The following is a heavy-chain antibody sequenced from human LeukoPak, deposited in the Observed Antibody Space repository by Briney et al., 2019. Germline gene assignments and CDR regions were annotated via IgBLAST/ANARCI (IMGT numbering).Heavy chain of an antibody. CDR1: GSTFSSYS. Sequence: GGSLRLSCAASGSTFSSYSMNWVRQAPGKGLEWVSSISSSSSYIYYADSVKGRFTISRDNAKNSLYLQMNSLRAEDTAVYYCARGRSIVVGAHDDYFDYWGQGTLVTVSS. J-gene: IGHJ4*02. CDR2: ISSSSSYI. D-gene: IGHD3-22*01. CDR3: ARGRSIVVGAHDDYFDY. V-gene: IGHV3-21*01.